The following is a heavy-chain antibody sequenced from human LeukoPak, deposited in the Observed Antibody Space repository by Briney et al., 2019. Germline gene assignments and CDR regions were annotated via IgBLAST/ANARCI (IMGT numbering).Heavy chain of an antibody. V-gene: IGHV4-59*01. CDR1: GGSISSYY. CDR3: ARLAAGIDP. CDR2: IYYSGST. J-gene: IGHJ5*02. D-gene: IGHD6-13*01. Sequence: PSETLSLTCTVSGGSISSYYWSWIRQPPGKGLEWSGYIYYSGSTNYNPSLKSRVTISVDTSKNQFSLKLSSVTAADTAVYCCARLAAGIDPWGQGTLVTVSS.